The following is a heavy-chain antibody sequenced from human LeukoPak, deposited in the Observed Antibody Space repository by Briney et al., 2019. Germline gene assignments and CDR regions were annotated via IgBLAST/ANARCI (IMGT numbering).Heavy chain of an antibody. CDR3: ARGRGMVITGDASDI. Sequence: GGSLRLSCAASGFTFSHYGMHWVRQAPGKGLEWVAVIWYDGSNKYYADSVKGRFTISRENSKNMMYLQMNSLRAEDTAVYYCARGRGMVITGDASDIWGQGTTVTVSS. V-gene: IGHV3-33*01. J-gene: IGHJ3*02. CDR1: GFTFSHYG. CDR2: IWYDGSNK. D-gene: IGHD2-21*01.